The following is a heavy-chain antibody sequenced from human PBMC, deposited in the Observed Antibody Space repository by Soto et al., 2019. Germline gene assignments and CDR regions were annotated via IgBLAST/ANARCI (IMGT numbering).Heavy chain of an antibody. D-gene: IGHD6-6*01. CDR1: GGSISSSSYY. J-gene: IGHJ5*02. CDR3: ARHPKVDSSSPLYAWFDP. V-gene: IGHV4-39*01. CDR2: IYYSGST. Sequence: KPSETLSLTCTVSGGSISSSSYYWGWIRQPPGKGLEWIGSIYYSGSTYYNPSLKSRVTISVDTSKNQFSLKLSSVTAADTAVYYCARHPKVDSSSPLYAWFDPWGQGTLVTVSS.